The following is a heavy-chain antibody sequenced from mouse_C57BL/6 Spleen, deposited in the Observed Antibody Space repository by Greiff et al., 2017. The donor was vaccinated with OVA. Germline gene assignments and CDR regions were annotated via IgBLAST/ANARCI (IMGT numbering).Heavy chain of an antibody. J-gene: IGHJ4*01. CDR1: GYSITSGYY. CDR3: ARVSYDYAMDY. D-gene: IGHD6-5*01. V-gene: IGHV3-6*01. CDR2: IRYDGSN. Sequence: EVHLVESGPGLVKPSPSLSLSCSVTGYSITSGYYCNWIRQLPGNKLEWVGYIRYDGSNNYNPSLKNRISLTRDTSKNHSCLKLNAVTTEDTATDYCARVSYDYAMDYWGQGTSVTVSS.